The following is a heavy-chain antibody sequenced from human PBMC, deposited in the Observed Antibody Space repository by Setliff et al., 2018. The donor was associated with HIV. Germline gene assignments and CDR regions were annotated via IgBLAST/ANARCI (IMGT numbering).Heavy chain of an antibody. Sequence: SETLSLTCAVYGGSFSGYYWSWIRQPAGKGLEWIGHIYITEDTDYNPSLKSRVTISVDTSKNQFSLKLSSVTAADTAMYYCARDRLVDTVMITDYWGQGTLVTVSS. J-gene: IGHJ4*02. CDR3: ARDRLVDTVMITDY. CDR1: GGSFSGYY. V-gene: IGHV4-4*07. D-gene: IGHD3-16*01. CDR2: IYITEDT.